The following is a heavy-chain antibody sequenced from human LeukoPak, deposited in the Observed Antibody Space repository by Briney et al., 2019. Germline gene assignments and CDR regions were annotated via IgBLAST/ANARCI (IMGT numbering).Heavy chain of an antibody. Sequence: GGSLRLSCAASGFTFSYYAMHWVRQAPGKGLEWVAVISSDGSTKHYADSVKGRFTISRDDSKNTLYLQMNSLRVEDTAVYYCARAQDYDSSGYVDAFDMWGQGTMVTVSS. D-gene: IGHD3-22*01. CDR1: GFTFSYYA. CDR2: ISSDGSTK. J-gene: IGHJ3*02. V-gene: IGHV3-30-3*01. CDR3: ARAQDYDSSGYVDAFDM.